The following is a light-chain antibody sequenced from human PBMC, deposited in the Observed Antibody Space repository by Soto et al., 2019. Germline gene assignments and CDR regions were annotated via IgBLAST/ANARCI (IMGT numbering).Light chain of an antibody. CDR3: AAWDASLNGYV. CDR1: SSNIGSKT. J-gene: IGLJ1*01. V-gene: IGLV1-44*01. Sequence: QSVLTQPPSASGTPGQRVTISCSGSSSNIGSKTVNWYQQLPGTVPKLLIYNSYQRPSGVPDRFSGSNSGTSASLAISGLQSEDEADYYCAAWDASLNGYVFGAGTKVTVL. CDR2: NSY.